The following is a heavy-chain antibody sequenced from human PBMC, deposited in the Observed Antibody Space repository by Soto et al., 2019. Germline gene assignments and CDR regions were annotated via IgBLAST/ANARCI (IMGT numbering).Heavy chain of an antibody. V-gene: IGHV4-34*01. CDR1: GGSFSGYY. Sequence: SETLSLTCAVYGGSFSGYYWSWIRQPPGKGLEWIGEINHSGSTNYNPSLKSRVTISVDTSKNQFSLRLTSVTAADTAVYYCARDRPHLHETTGRIDSWGQGMLVTVSS. J-gene: IGHJ4*02. D-gene: IGHD1-7*01. CDR3: ARDRPHLHETTGRIDS. CDR2: INHSGST.